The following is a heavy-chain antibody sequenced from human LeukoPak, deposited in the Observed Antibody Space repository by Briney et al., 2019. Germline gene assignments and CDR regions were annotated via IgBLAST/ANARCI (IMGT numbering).Heavy chain of an antibody. Sequence: GASVKVSCKASGGTFSSYAISWVRQAPGQGLEWMGGIIPIFGTANYAQKFQGRVTITADESTSTAYMELSSLRSEDTAVYYCAKTSSSSRYYYYYIDVWGKGTTVTVSS. CDR3: AKTSSSSRYYYYYIDV. J-gene: IGHJ6*03. D-gene: IGHD6-6*01. V-gene: IGHV1-69*13. CDR2: IIPIFGTA. CDR1: GGTFSSYA.